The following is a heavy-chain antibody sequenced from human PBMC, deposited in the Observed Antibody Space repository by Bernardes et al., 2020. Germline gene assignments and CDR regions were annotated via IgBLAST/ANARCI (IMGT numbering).Heavy chain of an antibody. V-gene: IGHV4-34*01. CDR3: ARGGDYYGSGSYYTGYYYYGMDV. Sequence: SETLSLTCAVYGGSFSGYYWCWIRQPPGKGLEWIGEINHSGSTNYNPSLKSRVTISVDTSKNQFSLKLSSVTAADTAVYYCARGGDYYGSGSYYTGYYYYGMDVWGKGTTVTVSS. CDR2: INHSGST. CDR1: GGSFSGYY. J-gene: IGHJ6*04. D-gene: IGHD3-10*01.